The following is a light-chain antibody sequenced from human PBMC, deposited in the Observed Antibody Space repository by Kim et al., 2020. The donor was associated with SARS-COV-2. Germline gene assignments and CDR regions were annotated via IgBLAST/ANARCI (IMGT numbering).Light chain of an antibody. CDR2: ENY. CDR1: SSNIGRNY. Sequence: QSVLTQPPSASGTPGQGVTISCSGSSSNIGRNYVYWYQQLPGAAPKLLIYENYQRPSGVPDRFSGSKSGTSASLAISGLRSEDEADYYCAAWDNSLSLHYVFGTGTKVTVL. V-gene: IGLV1-47*01. CDR3: AAWDNSLSLHYV. J-gene: IGLJ1*01.